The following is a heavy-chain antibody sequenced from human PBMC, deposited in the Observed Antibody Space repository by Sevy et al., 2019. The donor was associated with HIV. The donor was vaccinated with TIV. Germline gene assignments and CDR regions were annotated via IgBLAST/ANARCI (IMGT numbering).Heavy chain of an antibody. J-gene: IGHJ6*02. CDR3: ARGLRYFDGWRDYYSMDV. V-gene: IGHV1-2*04. CDR2: INPNSGGT. D-gene: IGHD3-9*01. Sequence: ASVKVSCKASGYTFTGYYMHWVRQAPGQGLEWMGWINPNSGGTNYAQKFQGWATMTRDTSISTAYMELSRLRSDDTAVYYCARGLRYFDGWRDYYSMDVWGQGTTVTVSS. CDR1: GYTFTGYY.